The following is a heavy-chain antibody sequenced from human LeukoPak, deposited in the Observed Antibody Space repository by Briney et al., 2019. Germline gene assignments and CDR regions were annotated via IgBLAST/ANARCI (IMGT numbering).Heavy chain of an antibody. CDR1: GFTFSSYA. V-gene: IGHV3-23*01. D-gene: IGHD5-18*01. CDR2: ISGSGGST. Sequence: QSGGSLRLSCVASGFTFSSYAMSWVRQAPGKGLEWVSAISGSGGSTYYADSVKGRFTISRDNSKNTLYLQMNSLRAEDTAVYYCAKDVDTAMVTPFDYWAREPWSPSPQ. J-gene: IGHJ4*02. CDR3: AKDVDTAMVTPFDY.